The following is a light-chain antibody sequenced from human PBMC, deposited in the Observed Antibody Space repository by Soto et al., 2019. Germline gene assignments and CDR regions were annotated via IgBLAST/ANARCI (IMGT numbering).Light chain of an antibody. CDR3: SAYAGSNNFV. Sequence: VLTQPASVSGSPGQSITISCTGTSSDVGNYKYVSWYQQHPGGAPKLIIYEVSNRPSGVSDRFSGSKSGNTASLTISGLQAEDEADYYCSAYAGSNNFVFGSGTKVTVL. J-gene: IGLJ1*01. CDR2: EVS. CDR1: SSDVGNYKY. V-gene: IGLV2-14*01.